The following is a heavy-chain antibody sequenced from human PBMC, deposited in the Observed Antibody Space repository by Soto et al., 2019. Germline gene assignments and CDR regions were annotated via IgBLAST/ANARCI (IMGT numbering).Heavy chain of an antibody. CDR1: GGSFSGYY. CDR2: INHSGST. CDR3: ARGGLRYSSSTGDDY. Sequence: PSETLSLTCAVYGGSFSGYYWSWIRQPPGKGLEWIGEINHSGSTNYNPSLKSRVTISVDTSKNQLSLKLSSVTAADTAVYYCARGGLRYSSSTGDDYWGQGTLVTVSS. J-gene: IGHJ4*02. V-gene: IGHV4-34*01. D-gene: IGHD6-19*01.